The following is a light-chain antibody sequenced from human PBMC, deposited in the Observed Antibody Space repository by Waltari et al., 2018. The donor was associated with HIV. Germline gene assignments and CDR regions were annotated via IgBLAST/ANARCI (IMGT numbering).Light chain of an antibody. CDR2: LAY. Sequence: IVMPQSPSSLPFTPGEPASISCTSYQSLLHSSGHNFLDWYMQMPGQSPQLLIYLAYNRDSGVPDRFSGSGSATDFTLKISRGEAEDVGLYYCMQGLQIPLTFGGGTKVEIK. CDR3: MQGLQIPLT. J-gene: IGKJ4*01. CDR1: QSLLHSSGHNF. V-gene: IGKV2-28*01.